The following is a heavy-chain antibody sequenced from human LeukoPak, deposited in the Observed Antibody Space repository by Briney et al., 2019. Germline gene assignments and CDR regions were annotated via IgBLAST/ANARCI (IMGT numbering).Heavy chain of an antibody. CDR3: AKDMDKYSSSSDYYYYYGMDV. D-gene: IGHD6-6*01. CDR1: GFTFDDYA. Sequence: GRSLRLSCAASGFTFDDYAMHWVRQAPGKGLEWVSGISWNSGSIGYADSVKGRFTISRDNAKNSLYLKMNSLRAEDTALYYCAKDMDKYSSSSDYYYYYGMDVWGPGNTVTVSS. J-gene: IGHJ6*02. V-gene: IGHV3-9*01. CDR2: ISWNSGSI.